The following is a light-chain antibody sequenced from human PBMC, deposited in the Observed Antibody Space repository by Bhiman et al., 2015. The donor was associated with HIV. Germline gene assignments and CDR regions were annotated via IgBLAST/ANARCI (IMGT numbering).Light chain of an antibody. Sequence: QSALTQPASVSASPGQSITISCTGANSDIGDYNSVSWYQQHPGKAPKLMLYDVSQRPSGISNRFSGSKSGNTASLTISGLQAEDEADYYCCSYAGSSASVVFGGGTKLTVL. CDR3: CSYAGSSASVV. V-gene: IGLV2-23*02. CDR2: DVS. CDR1: NSDIGDYNS. J-gene: IGLJ2*01.